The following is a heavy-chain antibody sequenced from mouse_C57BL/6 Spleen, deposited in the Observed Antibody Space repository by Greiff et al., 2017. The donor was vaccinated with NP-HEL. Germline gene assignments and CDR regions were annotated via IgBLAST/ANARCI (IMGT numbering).Heavy chain of an antibody. V-gene: IGHV7-3*01. CDR2: IRTKANGYTT. D-gene: IGHD2-13*01. J-gene: IGHJ4*01. CDR3: ARWVRDLDAMDY. Sequence: EVKLMESGGGLVQPGGSLSLSCAASGFTFTDYYMSWVRQPPGKALEWLGFIRTKANGYTTEYSASVKGRFTISRDYSKTILYLQIHALRDEDSATDYGARWVRDLDAMDYWGQGTSVTVSA. CDR1: GFTFTDYY.